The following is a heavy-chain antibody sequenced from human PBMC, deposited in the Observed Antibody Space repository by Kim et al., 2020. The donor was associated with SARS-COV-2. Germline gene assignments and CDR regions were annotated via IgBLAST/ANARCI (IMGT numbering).Heavy chain of an antibody. V-gene: IGHV3-7*01. D-gene: IGHD6-13*01. CDR3: ARGVTKYSSSWYATY. Sequence: DSVKGRFTISRDNAKNSLYLQMNSLRAEDTAVYYCARGVTKYSSSWYATYWGQGTLVTVSS. J-gene: IGHJ4*02.